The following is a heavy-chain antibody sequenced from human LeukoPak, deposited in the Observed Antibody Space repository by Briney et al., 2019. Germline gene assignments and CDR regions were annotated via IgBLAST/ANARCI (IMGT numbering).Heavy chain of an antibody. CDR2: IYYSGST. CDR3: ARPPGIAAAWFDP. Sequence: SETLSLTCTVSGGSISSSSYYWGWLRQPPGKGLEWIGSIYYSGSTYSNPSLKSRVTISVDTSKNQFFLKLSSVTAADTAVYYCARPPGIAAAWFDPWGQGTLVTVSS. D-gene: IGHD6-13*01. V-gene: IGHV4-39*01. J-gene: IGHJ5*02. CDR1: GGSISSSSYY.